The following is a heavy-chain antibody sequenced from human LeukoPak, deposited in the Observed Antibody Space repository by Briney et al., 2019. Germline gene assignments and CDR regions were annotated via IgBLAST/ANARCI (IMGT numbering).Heavy chain of an antibody. J-gene: IGHJ4*02. Sequence: SETLSLTCTVSGGSISSGSYYWTWIWQPAGKGLEWIGRIYITESANYNSSLESRVTILVDTSKNQFSLKLSSVTAADTAIYYCARSRERICTNPPCYVDLQATWGQGALVTVSP. D-gene: IGHD2-8*01. CDR1: GGSISSGSYY. V-gene: IGHV4-61*02. CDR3: ARSRERICTNPPCYVDLQAT. CDR2: IYITESA.